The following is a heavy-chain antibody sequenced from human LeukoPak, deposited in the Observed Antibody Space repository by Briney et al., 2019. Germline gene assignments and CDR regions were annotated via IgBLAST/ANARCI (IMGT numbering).Heavy chain of an antibody. CDR2: IYYSGST. CDR1: GGSIRSYY. CDR3: ARGVVTGENWFDP. V-gene: IGHV4-59*08. J-gene: IGHJ5*02. D-gene: IGHD3-3*01. Sequence: SETLSLTCTVSGGSIRSYYWSWIRQSPGKGLQWIGYIYYSGSTNYNPSLKSRVTISADTSKNQFSLKLSSVTAADTAVYYCARGVVTGENWFDPWGQGTLVTVSS.